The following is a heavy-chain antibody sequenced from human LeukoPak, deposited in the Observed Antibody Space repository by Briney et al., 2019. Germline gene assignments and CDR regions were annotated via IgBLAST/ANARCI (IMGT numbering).Heavy chain of an antibody. J-gene: IGHJ4*02. CDR3: ARDKYYYDSSGYYYFDY. D-gene: IGHD3-22*01. CDR1: GGSISSYY. Sequence: NPSETLSLTCTVSGGSISSYYWSWIRQPAGKGPEWIGRIHTSGSINYNPSLKSRVTMSVDTSKNQFSLKLSSVTAADTAVYYCARDKYYYDSSGYYYFDYWGQGTLVTVSS. CDR2: IHTSGSI. V-gene: IGHV4-4*07.